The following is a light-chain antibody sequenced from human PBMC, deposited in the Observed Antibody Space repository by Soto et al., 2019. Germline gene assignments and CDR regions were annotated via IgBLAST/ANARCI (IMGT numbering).Light chain of an antibody. CDR2: GAS. V-gene: IGKV3-20*01. J-gene: IGKJ4*01. CDR3: QQYGTSPRT. Sequence: EIVLTQSPGTLSLSPGARATLSCRASQSVRSTYLTWYQQKPGQAPRLLIYGASSRATGIPDRFGGSGSGTDFTLTISRLAPEDFAVYYCQQYGTSPRTFGGGTKVEIK. CDR1: QSVRSTY.